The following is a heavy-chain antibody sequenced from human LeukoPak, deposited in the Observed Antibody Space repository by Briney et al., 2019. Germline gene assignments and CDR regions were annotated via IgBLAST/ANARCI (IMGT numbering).Heavy chain of an antibody. V-gene: IGHV4-34*01. CDR2: INHSGST. CDR3: AREYCGSTSCLIDY. Sequence: SETLSLTCAVYGGSFSGYYWSWIRQPPGKGLEWIGEINHSGSTNYNPSLKSRVTISVDTSKNQFSLKLSSVTAADTAVYYCAREYCGSTSCLIDYWGQGTLVTVSS. CDR1: GGSFSGYY. J-gene: IGHJ4*02. D-gene: IGHD2-2*01.